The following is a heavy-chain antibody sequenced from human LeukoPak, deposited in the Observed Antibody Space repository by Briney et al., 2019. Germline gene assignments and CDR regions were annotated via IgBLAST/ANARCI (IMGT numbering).Heavy chain of an antibody. CDR3: ARGDILTGYLDY. D-gene: IGHD3-9*01. CDR2: MNPNSGNT. V-gene: IGHV1-8*01. J-gene: IGHJ4*02. Sequence: ASVNVSCKASGYTFTSYDINWVRQATGQGLEWMGWMNPNSGNTGYAQKFQGRVTMTRNTSISTAYMELSSLRSEDTAVYYCARGDILTGYLDYWGQGTLVTVSS. CDR1: GYTFTSYD.